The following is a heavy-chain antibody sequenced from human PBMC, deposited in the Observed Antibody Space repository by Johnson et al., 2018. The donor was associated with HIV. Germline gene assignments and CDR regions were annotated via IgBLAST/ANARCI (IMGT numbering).Heavy chain of an antibody. V-gene: IGHV3-11*04. D-gene: IGHD2-15*01. Sequence: QVQLVESGGGLVQPGGSLRLSCAASGFTFSDYYMSWIRQAPGKGLEWVSYISSSGSNIYYADSVKGRFTIYRDNSKNTLYLQLNSLRDEDTAVYYCARYCSGGSCYSVWQKNYAFDIWGQGTMVTVSS. J-gene: IGHJ3*02. CDR2: ISSSGSNI. CDR1: GFTFSDYY. CDR3: ARYCSGGSCYSVWQKNYAFDI.